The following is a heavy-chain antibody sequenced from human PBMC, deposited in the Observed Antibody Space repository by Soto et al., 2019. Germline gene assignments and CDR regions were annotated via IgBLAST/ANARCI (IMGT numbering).Heavy chain of an antibody. Sequence: GGSLRLSCAASGFTFSSYAMSWVRQAPGKGLEWVSAISGSGGSTYYADSVKGRFTISRDNSKNTLYLQMNSLRAEDTAVYYCAKGNTMVRGLQRDWFDPWGQGTLVTVSS. D-gene: IGHD3-10*01. J-gene: IGHJ5*02. CDR2: ISGSGGST. CDR3: AKGNTMVRGLQRDWFDP. V-gene: IGHV3-23*01. CDR1: GFTFSSYA.